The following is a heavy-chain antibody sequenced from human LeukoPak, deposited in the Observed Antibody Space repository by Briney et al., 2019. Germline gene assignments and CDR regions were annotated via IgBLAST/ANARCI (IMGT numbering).Heavy chain of an antibody. Sequence: GGALRLSCAAYGFGFREYWMPWGRQAPGKRPEWVANINPHGSERYYVDSVRGRFTISRDNDRNSVYLEMNSLRADDTAVYFCVQGGHFDFWGQGVPVTVSS. CDR2: INPHGSER. V-gene: IGHV3-7*01. CDR1: GFGFREYW. D-gene: IGHD3-16*01. CDR3: VQGGHFDF. J-gene: IGHJ4*02.